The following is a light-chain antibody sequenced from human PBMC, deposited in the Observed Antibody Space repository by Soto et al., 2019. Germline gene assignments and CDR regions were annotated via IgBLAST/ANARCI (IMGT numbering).Light chain of an antibody. J-gene: IGLJ1*01. Sequence: QSVLSQPPSASGTPGQTVIISCSGSRSDIGSNFVNWYQHLPGTAPKLLIYSSNQRPSGVPDRFSGSKSGTSASLAISGLQSEDEADYYCAAWDSSLSAGYYVFGTGTKVTVL. CDR1: RSDIGSNF. CDR3: AAWDSSLSAGYYV. CDR2: SSN. V-gene: IGLV1-44*01.